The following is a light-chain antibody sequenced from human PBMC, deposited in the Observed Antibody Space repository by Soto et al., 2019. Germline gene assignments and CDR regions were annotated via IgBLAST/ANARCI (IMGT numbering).Light chain of an antibody. J-gene: IGKJ1*01. CDR2: DAS. CDR3: QQFNSDSPKS. V-gene: IGKV1-5*01. Sequence: DIQMTQSPSTLSASVGDRVTITCRASQSISSWLAWYQQKPVKAPKLLIYDASSLESGVPSRFSGSGSGTEFNLTISSLQPDDFATYYCQQFNSDSPKSFGQGTKVEIK. CDR1: QSISSW.